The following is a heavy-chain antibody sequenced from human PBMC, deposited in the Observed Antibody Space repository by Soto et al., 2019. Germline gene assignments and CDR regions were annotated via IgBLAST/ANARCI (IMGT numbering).Heavy chain of an antibody. D-gene: IGHD3-10*01. Sequence: QVQLVQSGAEVKKPGSSVKVSCKASGGTFSSYAISWVRQAPGQGLEWMGGIIPIFGTANYAQKFQGRVTITADELTRSAYMDLSSMRSEDTAVYYCAAPYGSGSYYNGFDYWGQGTLVTVSS. CDR2: IIPIFGTA. J-gene: IGHJ4*02. CDR3: AAPYGSGSYYNGFDY. V-gene: IGHV1-69*12. CDR1: GGTFSSYA.